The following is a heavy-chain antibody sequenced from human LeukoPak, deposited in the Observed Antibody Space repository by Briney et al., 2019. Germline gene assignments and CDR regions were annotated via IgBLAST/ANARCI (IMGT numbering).Heavy chain of an antibody. D-gene: IGHD6-13*01. V-gene: IGHV4-59*01. CDR1: GGSISSYY. J-gene: IGHJ4*02. Sequence: SETLSLTCTVSGGSISSYYWSWIRQPPGKGLEWIGYIYSSGSTNYNPSLKSRATISVDTSKNQFSLKLSSVTAADTAVYYCARDSAAGTPFDYWGQGTLVTVSS. CDR2: IYSSGST. CDR3: ARDSAAGTPFDY.